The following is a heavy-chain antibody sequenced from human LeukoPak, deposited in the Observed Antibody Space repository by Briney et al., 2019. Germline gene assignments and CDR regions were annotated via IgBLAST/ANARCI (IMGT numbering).Heavy chain of an antibody. D-gene: IGHD3-10*01. CDR2: INPNSGGT. V-gene: IGHV1-2*06. CDR1: GYTFTGYY. J-gene: IGHJ3*02. Sequence: ASVKVSCKASGYTFTGYYIHWVRQAPGQGLEWMGRINPNSGGTNYAQKFQGRVTITRDTSASTAYMELSSLRSEDTAVYYCARDRLWFGEFNDAFDIWGQGTMVTVSS. CDR3: ARDRLWFGEFNDAFDI.